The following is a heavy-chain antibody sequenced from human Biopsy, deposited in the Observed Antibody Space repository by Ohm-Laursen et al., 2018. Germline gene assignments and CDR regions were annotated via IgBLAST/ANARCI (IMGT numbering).Heavy chain of an antibody. J-gene: IGHJ3*01. CDR3: TRDTTYYAGTTYYGALDV. CDR1: GFTFSTYW. Sequence: SLRLSCSASGFTFSTYWMTWVRQAPGKGLEWVANIKRDGSQSNHADSVKGRFTISRDNAKNSLYLQINSLRAEDTAVYYCTRDTTYYAGTTYYGALDVWGQGTTVIVSS. V-gene: IGHV3-7*01. CDR2: IKRDGSQS. D-gene: IGHD2/OR15-2a*01.